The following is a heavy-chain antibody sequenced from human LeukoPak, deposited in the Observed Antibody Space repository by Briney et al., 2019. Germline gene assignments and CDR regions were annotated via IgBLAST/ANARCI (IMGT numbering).Heavy chain of an antibody. V-gene: IGHV3-9*01. CDR1: GFTFNDHA. J-gene: IGHJ3*01. CDR2: INWSGDNI. D-gene: IGHD3-22*01. Sequence: GGSLRLSCAASGFTFNDHAMHWVRQAPGKGLEGVSGINWSGDNIGYADSVKGRFTISRDDAKNSLFLQMNSLRAEDTALYYCARASYYYDTTGLGAVDLWGQGTMVTVSS. CDR3: ARASYYYDTTGLGAVDL.